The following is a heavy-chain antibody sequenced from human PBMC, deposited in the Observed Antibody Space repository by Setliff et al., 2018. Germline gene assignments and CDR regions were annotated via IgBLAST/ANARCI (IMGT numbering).Heavy chain of an antibody. D-gene: IGHD3-10*01. CDR2: IYYSGST. V-gene: IGHV4-30-4*08. CDR1: GGSISSGDYY. J-gene: IGHJ3*02. Sequence: SETLSLTCTVSGGSISSGDYYWGWIRQPPGKGLEWIGYIYYSGSTYYNPSLKSRVTMSVDTSKNQFSLKLSSVTAADTAVYYCARVEITMVRGVIAADAFDIWGQGTMVTVSS. CDR3: ARVEITMVRGVIAADAFDI.